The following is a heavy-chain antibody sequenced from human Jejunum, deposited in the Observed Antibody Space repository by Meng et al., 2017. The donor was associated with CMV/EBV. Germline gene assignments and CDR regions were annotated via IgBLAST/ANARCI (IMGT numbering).Heavy chain of an antibody. D-gene: IGHD4-23*01. V-gene: IGHV3-7*01. Sequence: GFIFSNCWISWVRQAPGKGLEWVANIKQDGSEKNYVASVKGRFTISRDNAKNSLYLQMNSLRPEDTAVYYCAKDAYGGNPVFGFGYWGQGTLVTVSS. J-gene: IGHJ4*02. CDR2: IKQDGSEK. CDR1: GFIFSNCW. CDR3: AKDAYGGNPVFGFGY.